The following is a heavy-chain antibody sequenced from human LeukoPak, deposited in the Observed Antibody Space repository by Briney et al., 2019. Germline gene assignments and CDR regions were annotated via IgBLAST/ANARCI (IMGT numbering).Heavy chain of an antibody. CDR2: IYYSGST. Sequence: SETLSLTCTVSGGSISSYYWSWIRQPPGKGLEWIGYIYYSGSTNYDPSLKSRVTISVDTSKNQFSLKLSSVTAADTAVYYCARDVRHFDYWGQGTLVTVSS. CDR1: GGSISSYY. V-gene: IGHV4-59*01. J-gene: IGHJ4*02. CDR3: ARDVRHFDY.